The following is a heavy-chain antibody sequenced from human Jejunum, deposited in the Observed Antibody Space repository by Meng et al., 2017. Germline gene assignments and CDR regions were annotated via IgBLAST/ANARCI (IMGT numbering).Heavy chain of an antibody. CDR1: GFTFSDYT. V-gene: IGHV3-21*01. D-gene: IGHD5-12*01. J-gene: IGHJ4*02. CDR2: ISTAGNYI. CDR3: VRNSGWFDF. Sequence: EVQLVESGGGLVKPGGCLRLSCAASGFTFSDYTMAWVRQAPGKGLDWVSSISTAGNYIYYADSLKGRSTISRDNAKNSLYLEMNTLTAEDTAVYYCVRNSGWFDFWGQGALVTVSS.